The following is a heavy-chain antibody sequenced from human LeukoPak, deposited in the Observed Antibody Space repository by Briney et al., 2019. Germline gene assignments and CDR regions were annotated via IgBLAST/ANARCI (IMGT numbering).Heavy chain of an antibody. D-gene: IGHD3-16*02. CDR2: ISYDGSNK. CDR1: GFTFSTYG. J-gene: IGHJ3*02. V-gene: IGHV3-30*18. Sequence: GESLRLSCAASGFTFSTYGMHWVRQAPGKGLEWVAVISYDGSNKYFADSVKGRFTISRDNSKNTLYLQMNSLRAEDTAVYYCAKVRMIAFGGVIGGFDIWGQGTMVTVSS. CDR3: AKVRMIAFGGVIGGFDI.